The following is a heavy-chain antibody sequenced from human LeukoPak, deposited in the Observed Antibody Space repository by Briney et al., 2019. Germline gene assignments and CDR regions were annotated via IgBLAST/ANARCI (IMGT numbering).Heavy chain of an antibody. J-gene: IGHJ5*02. Sequence: SGTLSLTCAVSGGSISSSNWWSWVRQPPGKGLEWIGEIYHSGSTNYNPSLKSRVTISVDKSKNQFSLKLSSVTAADTAVYYCARDHLRRGGSGFASFDPWGQGTLVTVSS. V-gene: IGHV4-4*02. CDR3: ARDHLRRGGSGFASFDP. CDR1: GGSISSSNW. CDR2: IYHSGST. D-gene: IGHD3-10*01.